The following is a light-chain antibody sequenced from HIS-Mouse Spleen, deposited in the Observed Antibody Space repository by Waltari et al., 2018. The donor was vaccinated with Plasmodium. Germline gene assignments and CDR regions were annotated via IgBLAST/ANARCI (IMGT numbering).Light chain of an antibody. CDR2: EGS. V-gene: IGLV2-23*01. CDR3: CSYAGSSTNWV. CDR1: SSDVGVYTL. J-gene: IGLJ3*02. Sequence: QSALTQPAPVSGSPGQSITISFTGTSSDVGVYTLVSCYQQHPGKAPKLMIYEGSKRPSGVSNRFSGSKSGNTASLTISGLQAEDEADYYCCSYAGSSTNWVFGGGTKLTVL.